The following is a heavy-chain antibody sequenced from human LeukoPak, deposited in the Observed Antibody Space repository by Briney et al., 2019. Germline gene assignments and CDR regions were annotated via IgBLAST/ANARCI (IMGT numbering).Heavy chain of an antibody. J-gene: IGHJ4*03. CDR2: INGSGSAM. Sequence: PGGSQTLSSAASGYTCCHFNMNRLPQAPGKGLEGISSINGSGSAMYYADSVKGRFTISRDSATNSLYLQMDSLRDEDTAVYYCAKFRPGMTRGVIRYFEHWGHGNLVTFSS. D-gene: IGHD3-10*01. CDR1: GYTCCHFN. V-gene: IGHV3-48*02. CDR3: AKFRPGMTRGVIRYFEH.